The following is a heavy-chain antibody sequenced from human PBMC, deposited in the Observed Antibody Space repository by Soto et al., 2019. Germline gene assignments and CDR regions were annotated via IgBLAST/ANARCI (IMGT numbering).Heavy chain of an antibody. V-gene: IGHV3-30*18. D-gene: IGHD6-6*01. Sequence: QVQLVESGGGVVQPGRSLRLSCAASGFTFSSYGMHWVRQAPGKGLEWVAVISYDGSNKYYADSVKGRFTISRDNSKNTLYLQMYSLRAEDTAVYYCAKARTGDSSSSLWFDPWGQGTLVTVSS. J-gene: IGHJ5*02. CDR2: ISYDGSNK. CDR3: AKARTGDSSSSLWFDP. CDR1: GFTFSSYG.